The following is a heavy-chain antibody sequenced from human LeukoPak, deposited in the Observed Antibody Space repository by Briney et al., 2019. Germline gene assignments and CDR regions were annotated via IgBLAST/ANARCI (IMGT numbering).Heavy chain of an antibody. CDR1: GYTFTSYA. CDR3: ARDRYGSGRAYFDY. Sequence: ASVKVSCKASGYTFTSYAMHWVRQAPGQRLEWMGWINAGNGNTKYSQKFQGRVTITRDTSTSTAYMELSSLRSEDTAVYYCARDRYGSGRAYFDYWGQGTLVTVSS. D-gene: IGHD3-10*01. CDR2: INAGNGNT. J-gene: IGHJ4*02. V-gene: IGHV1-3*01.